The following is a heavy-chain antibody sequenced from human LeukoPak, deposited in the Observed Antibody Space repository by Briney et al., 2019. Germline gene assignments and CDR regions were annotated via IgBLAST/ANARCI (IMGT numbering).Heavy chain of an antibody. J-gene: IGHJ5*02. V-gene: IGHV4-59*01. Sequence: PSETLSLTCTVSGGSLSSYYWSWIRQPPGKGLEWIGYIYYSGSTNYNPSLKSRVTISVDTSKNQFSLKLSSVTAADTAVYYCARVGGKGWFDPWGQGTLVTVSS. CDR2: IYYSGST. D-gene: IGHD3-16*01. CDR3: ARVGGKGWFDP. CDR1: GGSLSSYY.